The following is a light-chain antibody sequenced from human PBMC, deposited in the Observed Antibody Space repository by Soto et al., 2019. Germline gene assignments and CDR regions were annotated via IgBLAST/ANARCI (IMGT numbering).Light chain of an antibody. CDR2: GAS. Sequence: EIVLTQSPATLSLSPGERATLSCRASQSVSTYLAWYQQKPGQAPRLLIYGASNRATGIPARFSGSGSGTDFTLTISGLEPEDFAVYYCQQRIDWPLTFGGGTQVEIK. J-gene: IGKJ4*01. CDR3: QQRIDWPLT. V-gene: IGKV3-11*01. CDR1: QSVSTY.